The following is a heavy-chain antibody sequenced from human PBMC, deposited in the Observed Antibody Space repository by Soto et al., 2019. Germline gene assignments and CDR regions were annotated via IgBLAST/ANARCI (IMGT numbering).Heavy chain of an antibody. CDR2: ISYDGSNK. D-gene: IGHD3-16*01. V-gene: IGHV3-30*18. CDR3: AKDETKYDYVWGSYPPGYGMDV. Sequence: PGGSLRLSCAASGFTFSSYGMHWVRQAPGKGLERVAVISYDGSNKYYADSVKGRFTISRDNSKNTLYLQMNSLRAEDTAVYYCAKDETKYDYVWGSYPPGYGMDVWGQGTTVTVSS. CDR1: GFTFSSYG. J-gene: IGHJ6*02.